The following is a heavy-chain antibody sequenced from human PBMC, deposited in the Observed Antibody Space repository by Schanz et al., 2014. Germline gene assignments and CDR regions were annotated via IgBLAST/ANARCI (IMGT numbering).Heavy chain of an antibody. CDR2: IIPILGME. V-gene: IGHV1-69*04. CDR1: GGTFSSYA. D-gene: IGHD3-22*01. CDR3: ARDIQYHYDTSGPVGAFDI. Sequence: QVQLVQSGAEVKKPGSSVKVSCKASGGTFSSYAFSWVRQAPGQGLEWMGQIIPILGMENYAKKFKGRVTITADISTSTAYMELSSLRSDDTAVYYCARDIQYHYDTSGPVGAFDIWGQGTVVTVS. J-gene: IGHJ3*02.